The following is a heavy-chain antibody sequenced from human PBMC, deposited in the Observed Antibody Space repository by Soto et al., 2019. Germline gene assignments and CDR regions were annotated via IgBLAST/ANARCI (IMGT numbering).Heavy chain of an antibody. Sequence: PGESLKISCKGSGYSFTSYWIGWVRQMPGKGLEWMGIIYPGDSDTRYSPSFQGQVTISADKSISTAYLQWSSLKASDTAMYYCVRQKRPGSSGWSRASDAFDIWGQGTMVTVSS. D-gene: IGHD6-19*01. J-gene: IGHJ3*02. V-gene: IGHV5-51*01. CDR2: IYPGDSDT. CDR3: VRQKRPGSSGWSRASDAFDI. CDR1: GYSFTSYW.